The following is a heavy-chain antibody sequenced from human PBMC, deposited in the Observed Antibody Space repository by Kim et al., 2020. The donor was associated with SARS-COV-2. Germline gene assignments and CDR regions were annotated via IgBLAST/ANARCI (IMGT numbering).Heavy chain of an antibody. Sequence: GVSLKLSCAASGFPFSSYWMHWVRQAPGKGLVWVSRIKSDGSSTTYADSVKGRFTISRENAKNTLYLQMNSLRAEDTAVYYCASGGYGGVTTIVDYWGQGTLVTVSS. CDR1: GFPFSSYW. D-gene: IGHD4-17*01. V-gene: IGHV3-74*01. CDR3: ASGGYGGVTTIVDY. CDR2: IKSDGSST. J-gene: IGHJ4*02.